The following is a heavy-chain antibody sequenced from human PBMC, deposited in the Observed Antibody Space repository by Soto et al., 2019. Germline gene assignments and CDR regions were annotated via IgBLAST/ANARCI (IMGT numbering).Heavy chain of an antibody. Sequence: PSETLSLTCSVSGGSLSRYYWSWIRQSPGQGLEWIGFIFDSGSTAYNPALESRVTISVDTSENQFSLSLSSVTAADTAVYYCARHEKGSSFDYWGQGTLVTVSS. CDR1: GGSLSRYY. V-gene: IGHV4-59*08. J-gene: IGHJ4*02. CDR3: ARHEKGSSFDY. CDR2: IFDSGST. D-gene: IGHD3-10*01.